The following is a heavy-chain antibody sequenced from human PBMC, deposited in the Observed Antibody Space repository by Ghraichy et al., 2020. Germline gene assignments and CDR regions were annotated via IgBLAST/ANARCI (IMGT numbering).Heavy chain of an antibody. CDR1: GGSISSGSYY. CDR2: IYTSGST. D-gene: IGHD6-19*01. J-gene: IGHJ4*02. Sequence: SLNISCTVSGGSISSGSYYWSWIRQPAGKGLEWIGRIYTSGSTNYNPSLKSRVTISVDTSKNQFSLKLSSVTAADTAVYYCAREDSSGWYTFDYWGQGTLVTVSS. V-gene: IGHV4-61*02. CDR3: AREDSSGWYTFDY.